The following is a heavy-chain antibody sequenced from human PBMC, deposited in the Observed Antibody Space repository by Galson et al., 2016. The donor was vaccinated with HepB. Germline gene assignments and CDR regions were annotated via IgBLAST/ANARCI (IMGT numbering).Heavy chain of an antibody. Sequence: PALVKPTQTLTLTCTFSGFSLSTTGMFVHWIRQPPGKALEWLAVIDWDDNKYYSTSLKTRLTISKDTPKNQGVLTMTNVDPGDTATYFCARLRSSGSSSAAFDFWGQGTLVAVSS. CDR3: ARLRSSGSSSAAFDF. D-gene: IGHD3-10*01. J-gene: IGHJ4*02. CDR2: IDWDDNK. CDR1: GFSLSTTGMF. V-gene: IGHV2-70*01.